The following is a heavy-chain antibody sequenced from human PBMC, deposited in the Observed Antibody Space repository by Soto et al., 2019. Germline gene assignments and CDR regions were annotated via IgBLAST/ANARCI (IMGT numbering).Heavy chain of an antibody. Sequence: GESLKISCKGSGYSFTSYWISWVRQMPGKGLEWMGRIDPSDSYTNYSPSFQGHVTISADKSISTAYLQWSSLKASDTAMYYCARLHYVTIFGVVYGMDVWGQGTTVTVSS. J-gene: IGHJ6*02. CDR3: ARLHYVTIFGVVYGMDV. CDR1: GYSFTSYW. CDR2: IDPSDSYT. D-gene: IGHD3-3*01. V-gene: IGHV5-10-1*01.